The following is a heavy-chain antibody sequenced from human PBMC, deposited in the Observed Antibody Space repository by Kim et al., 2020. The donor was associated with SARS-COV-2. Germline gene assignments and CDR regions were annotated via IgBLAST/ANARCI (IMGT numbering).Heavy chain of an antibody. D-gene: IGHD6-13*01. J-gene: IGHJ3*02. CDR3: ARDRDVYSRGKDDFDI. Sequence: RRITITRDNAKTQLYLQMKSLRAEDTAVYYCARDRDVYSRGKDDFDIWGQGTMVTVSS. V-gene: IGHV3-11*06.